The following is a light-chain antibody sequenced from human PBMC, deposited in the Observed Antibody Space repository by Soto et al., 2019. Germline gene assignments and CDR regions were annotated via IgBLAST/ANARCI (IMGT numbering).Light chain of an antibody. J-gene: IGLJ1*01. CDR2: DDN. CDR1: GSNIGSGYD. V-gene: IGLV1-51*01. CDR3: GSWDSSLSAYV. Sequence: QSVLTQPPSVSGAPGQRVTISCTGGGSNIGSGYDVHWYQQVPGTAPKLLIYDDNKRPSGIPDRFSGSKSGTSATLGITGFQTGDEADYYCGSWDSSLSAYVFGTGTKLTVL.